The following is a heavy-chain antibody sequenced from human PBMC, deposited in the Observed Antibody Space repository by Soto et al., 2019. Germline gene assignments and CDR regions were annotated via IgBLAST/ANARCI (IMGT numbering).Heavy chain of an antibody. Sequence: GGSLRLSCAASGFIFNKYWMHWVRQDPEKGLVWVSRVNTDGSDMTYADSVKGRFTTSRDNAKSTLYLQVNSLRVEDTAVYYCVRGVTTSCFFDSWGLGTLVTVS. CDR3: VRGVTTSCFFDS. CDR2: VNTDGSDM. J-gene: IGHJ4*02. CDR1: GFIFNKYW. D-gene: IGHD2-2*01. V-gene: IGHV3-74*01.